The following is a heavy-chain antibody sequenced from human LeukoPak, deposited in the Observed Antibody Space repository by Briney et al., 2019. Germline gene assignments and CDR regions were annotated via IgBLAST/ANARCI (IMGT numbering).Heavy chain of an antibody. D-gene: IGHD3-10*01. Sequence: ASVTVSCKASGYTFTGYYMHWVRQAPGQGLEWMGWINPNSGGTNYAQKFQGRVTMTTDTSTSTAYMELRSLRSDDTAVYYCAREGSRGYYYYYYGMDVWGQGTTVTVSS. V-gene: IGHV1-2*02. CDR3: AREGSRGYYYYYYGMDV. CDR1: GYTFTGYY. CDR2: INPNSGGT. J-gene: IGHJ6*02.